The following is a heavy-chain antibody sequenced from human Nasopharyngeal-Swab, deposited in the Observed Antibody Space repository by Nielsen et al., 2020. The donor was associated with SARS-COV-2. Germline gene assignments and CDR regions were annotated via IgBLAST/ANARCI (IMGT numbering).Heavy chain of an antibody. CDR1: GFTFDDYA. Sequence: SLKISCAASGFTFDDYAMHWVRQAPGKGLEWVSGISWKSGSIGYADSVKGRFTISRDNAKNSLYLQMNSLRAEDTALYYCAKDSYSSSWGPHWYFDLWGRGTLVTVSS. D-gene: IGHD6-13*01. V-gene: IGHV3-9*01. CDR2: ISWKSGSI. CDR3: AKDSYSSSWGPHWYFDL. J-gene: IGHJ2*01.